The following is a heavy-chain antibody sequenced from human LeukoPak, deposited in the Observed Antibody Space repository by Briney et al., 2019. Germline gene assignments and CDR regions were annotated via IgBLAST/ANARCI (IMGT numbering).Heavy chain of an antibody. V-gene: IGHV1-24*01. Sequence: ASVKVSCKVSGYTLTELSMHWVRQAPGKGLEWMGGFDPEDGETIYAQKFQARVTMTEDTSTDTAYMELSSLRSEDTAVYYCATIASHDFWSGEMNYYYYYMDVWGKGTTVTVSS. D-gene: IGHD3-3*01. CDR1: GYTLTELS. J-gene: IGHJ6*03. CDR3: ATIASHDFWSGEMNYYYYYMDV. CDR2: FDPEDGET.